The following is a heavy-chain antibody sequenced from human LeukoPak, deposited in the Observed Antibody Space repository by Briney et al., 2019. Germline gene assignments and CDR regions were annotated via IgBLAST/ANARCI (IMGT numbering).Heavy chain of an antibody. D-gene: IGHD2-2*01. CDR3: ARDQGIVVVPAAIGWFDP. V-gene: IGHV4-59*01. CDR2: IYYSGST. J-gene: IGHJ5*02. Sequence: SETLSLTCTVSGGSISSYYWSCIRQPPGKGLEWIGYIYYSGSTNYNPSLKSRVTISVDTSKNQFPLKLSSVTAADTAVYYCARDQGIVVVPAAIGWFDPWGQGTLVSVSS. CDR1: GGSISSYY.